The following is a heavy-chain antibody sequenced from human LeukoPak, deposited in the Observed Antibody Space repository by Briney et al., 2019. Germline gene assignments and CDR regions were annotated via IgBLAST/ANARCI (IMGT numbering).Heavy chain of an antibody. J-gene: IGHJ4*02. CDR3: ARRGGEMVFDY. Sequence: GGSLRLSCAASGFTFSSYWMSWVRQAPGKGLEWVANIKQDGSEKYYVDSAKGRFTISRDNSKNTLYLQMNSLRAEDTAVYYCARRGGEMVFDYWGQGTLVTVSS. D-gene: IGHD3-10*01. CDR2: IKQDGSEK. V-gene: IGHV3-7*01. CDR1: GFTFSSYW.